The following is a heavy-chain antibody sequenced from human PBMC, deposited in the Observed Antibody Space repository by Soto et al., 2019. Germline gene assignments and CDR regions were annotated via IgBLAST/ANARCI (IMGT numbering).Heavy chain of an antibody. J-gene: IGHJ6*02. CDR2: INAGNGNT. CDR3: AKGVWGGYYYYGMDV. CDR1: GYTFTSYA. D-gene: IGHD3-10*01. Sequence: GASVKVSCKASGYTFTSYAMHWVRQAPGQRLEWMGWINAGNGNTKYSQKFQGRVTITRDTSASTAYMELSSLRSEDTAVYYCAKGVWGGYYYYGMDVWGQGTTVTVSS. V-gene: IGHV1-3*01.